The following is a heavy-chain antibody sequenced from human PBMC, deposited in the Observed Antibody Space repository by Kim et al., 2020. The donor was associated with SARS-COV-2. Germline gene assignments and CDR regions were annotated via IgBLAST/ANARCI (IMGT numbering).Heavy chain of an antibody. CDR1: GFTVSSNY. Sequence: GGSLRLSCAASGFTVSSNYMSWVRQAPGKGLEWVSVIYSGGSTYYADSVKGRFTISRDNSKNTLYLQMNSLRAEDTAVYYCARVLDGYYFDYWGQGTLVTVSS. J-gene: IGHJ4*02. V-gene: IGHV3-53*01. CDR3: ARVLDGYYFDY. CDR2: IYSGGST.